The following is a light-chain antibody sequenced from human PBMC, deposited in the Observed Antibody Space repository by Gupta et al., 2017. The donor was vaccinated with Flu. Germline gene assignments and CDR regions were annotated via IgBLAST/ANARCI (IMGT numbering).Light chain of an antibody. CDR2: EVN. CDR1: SSDIGDYNW. CDR3: TAYTSLAVLGV. V-gene: IGLV2-14*01. J-gene: IGLJ3*02. Sequence: QSALTQPASVSGSPGQTLTISCTGTSSDIGDYNWVSWYQQYPGKAPKLIIYEVNNRPTGVSNRFSGSKSANTASLTISGLQSEDKADYDGTAYTSLAVLGVFGRGIKLTVL.